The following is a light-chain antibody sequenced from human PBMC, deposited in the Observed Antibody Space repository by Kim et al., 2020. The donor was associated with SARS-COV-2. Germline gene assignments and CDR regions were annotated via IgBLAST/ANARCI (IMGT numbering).Light chain of an antibody. CDR3: QSYDSSNHVV. CDR1: SGSIASND. Sequence: KTVTISCTRSSGSIASNDVQWYQQRPGRAPTTVIYEDNQRPSGVPDRFSGSIDSSSNSASLTISGLKTEDEADYYCQSYDSSNHVVFGGGTQLTVL. J-gene: IGLJ2*01. V-gene: IGLV6-57*03. CDR2: EDN.